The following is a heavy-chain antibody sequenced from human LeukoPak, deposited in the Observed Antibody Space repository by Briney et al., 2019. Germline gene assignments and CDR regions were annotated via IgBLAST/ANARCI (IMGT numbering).Heavy chain of an antibody. CDR1: GYTFTGYY. J-gene: IGHJ4*02. Sequence: ASVKVSCKASGYTFTGYYMHWVRQAPGQGLEWMGWINPNSGGTNYAQKFQGRVTMTRDTSISTAYMELSRLRSDDTAVYYCAKAEHGGQTAADGFDYWGQGTLVTVSS. D-gene: IGHD6-13*01. V-gene: IGHV1-2*02. CDR2: INPNSGGT. CDR3: AKAEHGGQTAADGFDY.